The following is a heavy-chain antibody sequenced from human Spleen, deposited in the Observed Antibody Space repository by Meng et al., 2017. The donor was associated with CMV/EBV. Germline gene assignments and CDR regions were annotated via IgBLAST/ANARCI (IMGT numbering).Heavy chain of an antibody. J-gene: IGHJ6*02. CDR2: TYYRSKWYN. CDR3: ARDRGFWSGYSKDYYYYDMDV. Sequence: SETLSLTCAISGDSVSSNSAAWNWIRQSPSRGLEWLGRTYYRSKWYNDYAVSVKSRITINPDTSKNQFSLQLNSVTPKDTAVYYCARDRGFWSGYSKDYYYYDMDVWGQGTTVTVSS. D-gene: IGHD3-3*01. V-gene: IGHV6-1*01. CDR1: GDSVSSNSAA.